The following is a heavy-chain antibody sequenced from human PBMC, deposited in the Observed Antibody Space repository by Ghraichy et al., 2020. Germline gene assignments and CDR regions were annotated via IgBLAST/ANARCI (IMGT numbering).Heavy chain of an antibody. CDR2: IIPIFGTA. V-gene: IGHV1-69*13. CDR3: ARRGCSGGSCYPSRAHYYFAY. J-gene: IGHJ4*02. CDR1: GGTFSSYA. Sequence: SVKVSCKASGGTFSSYAISWVRQAPGQGLEWMGGIIPIFGTANYAQKFQGRVTITADESTSTAYMELSSLRSEDTAVYYCARRGCSGGSCYPSRAHYYFAYWGQGTLVTVSS. D-gene: IGHD2-15*01.